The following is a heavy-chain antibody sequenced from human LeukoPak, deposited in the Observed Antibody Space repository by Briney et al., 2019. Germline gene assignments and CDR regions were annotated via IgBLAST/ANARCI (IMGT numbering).Heavy chain of an antibody. D-gene: IGHD3-22*01. CDR2: IYSGGTI. Sequence: GGSLRLSCAASGFTVSSNYMNWVRQAPGKGLEWVSIIYSGGTIYYADSVKGRFTISRDNSKNTLYLQMNSLRAEDTAVYYCARGRVYYDSSGGAFDIWGQGTMVTVSS. CDR1: GFTVSSNY. V-gene: IGHV3-66*01. CDR3: ARGRVYYDSSGGAFDI. J-gene: IGHJ3*02.